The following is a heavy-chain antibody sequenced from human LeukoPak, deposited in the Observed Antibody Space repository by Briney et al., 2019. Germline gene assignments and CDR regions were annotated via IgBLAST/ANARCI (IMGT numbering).Heavy chain of an antibody. Sequence: GGSLRLSCKGSGYIFSSYWIGWVRQMPGKGLEWMGIIHPGDSDTRYGPSFQGQVNISGDKSINTAYLQWSSLRASDTAMFYCARSPFYCFDYWGLGTLVTVSS. J-gene: IGHJ4*02. V-gene: IGHV5-51*01. CDR2: IHPGDSDT. D-gene: IGHD3-3*01. CDR3: ARSPFYCFDY. CDR1: GYIFSSYW.